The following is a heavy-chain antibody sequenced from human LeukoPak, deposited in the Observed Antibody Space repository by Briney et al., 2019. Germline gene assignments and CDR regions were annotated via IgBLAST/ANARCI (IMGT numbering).Heavy chain of an antibody. D-gene: IGHD2-15*01. CDR1: GFTFSSYS. V-gene: IGHV3-21*01. Sequence: GGSLRLSCAASGFTFSSYSMNWVRQAPGKGLEWVSSISSSSSYIYYADSVKGRFTISRDNAKNSLYLQMNSLRAEDTAVYCCASGYCSGGSCYVPLDYWGQGTLVTVSS. J-gene: IGHJ4*02. CDR2: ISSSSSYI. CDR3: ASGYCSGGSCYVPLDY.